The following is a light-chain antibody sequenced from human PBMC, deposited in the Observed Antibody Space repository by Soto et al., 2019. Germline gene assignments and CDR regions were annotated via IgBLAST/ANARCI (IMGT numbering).Light chain of an antibody. V-gene: IGLV2-8*01. CDR2: EVS. CDR3: SSYAGNNNVI. Sequence: QAVVTQPPSASGSPGQSVTISCTGTSSDVGGYNYVSWYQQHAGKAPKLMIYEVSKRPSGVPDRFSGSKSGNTASLTVSGLQAEDEADYYCSSYAGNNNVIFGGGTKLTVL. CDR1: SSDVGGYNY. J-gene: IGLJ2*01.